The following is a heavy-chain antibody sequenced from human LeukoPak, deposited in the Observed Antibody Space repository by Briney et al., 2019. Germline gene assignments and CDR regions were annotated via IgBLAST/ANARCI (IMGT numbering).Heavy chain of an antibody. D-gene: IGHD6-13*01. Sequence: GGSLRLSCSDSGFSFSTYGLHWVRQAPGKGLEYVSAISSNGDTTYYADSVKGRFTISRDNAKNTLYLQMNSLRAEDTAVYYCARWVAAAGYWGQGTLVTVSS. CDR2: ISSNGDTT. J-gene: IGHJ4*02. CDR3: ARWVAAAGY. CDR1: GFSFSTYG. V-gene: IGHV3-64*04.